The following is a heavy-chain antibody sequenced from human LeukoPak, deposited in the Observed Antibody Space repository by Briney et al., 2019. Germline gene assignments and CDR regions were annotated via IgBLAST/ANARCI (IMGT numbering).Heavy chain of an antibody. CDR1: GFTLNNYA. CDR3: AKSRGNSDTRPDY. Sequence: GGSLRLSCAASGFTLNNYAMSWVRQAPGKGLEWVSAISGSDAGTYCADSVKGRFTISRDNSKNTLYLQMNSLRAEDAAVYYCAKSRGNSDTRPDYWGQGALVTVSS. CDR2: ISGSDAGT. V-gene: IGHV3-23*01. D-gene: IGHD1-1*01. J-gene: IGHJ4*02.